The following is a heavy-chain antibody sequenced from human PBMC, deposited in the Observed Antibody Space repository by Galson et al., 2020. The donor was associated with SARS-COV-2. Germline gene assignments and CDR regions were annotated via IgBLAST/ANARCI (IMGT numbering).Heavy chain of an antibody. Sequence: GGSLRLSCAASGFIFSNYGMNWVRQAPDKGLERVAFIRYDGSSKYYADSVKGRCTISRDNSKNTLHLQMNSLRADDTAMYYCVKDQNYYGSGSSFDLWGRGTLVTVSS. J-gene: IGHJ2*01. CDR3: VKDQNYYGSGSSFDL. V-gene: IGHV3-30*02. CDR2: IRYDGSSK. D-gene: IGHD3-10*01. CDR1: GFIFSNYG.